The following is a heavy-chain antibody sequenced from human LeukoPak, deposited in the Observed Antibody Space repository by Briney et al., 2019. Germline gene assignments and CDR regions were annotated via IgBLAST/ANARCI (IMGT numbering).Heavy chain of an antibody. CDR2: INSDGSSR. CDR3: ARDPPRSQNLRYFDL. CDR1: GFTFSNAW. V-gene: IGHV3-74*01. J-gene: IGHJ2*01. Sequence: AGGSLRLSCAASGFTFSNAWMSWVRQAPGKGLEWVSRINSDGSSRHYADSVKGRFTISRDNAKNTLHLQMTSLRAEDTAVYYCARDPPRSQNLRYFDLWGRGTLVTVSS. D-gene: IGHD1-14*01.